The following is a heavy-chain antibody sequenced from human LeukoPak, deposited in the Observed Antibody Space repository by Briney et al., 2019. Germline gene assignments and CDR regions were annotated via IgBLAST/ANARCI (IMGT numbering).Heavy chain of an antibody. Sequence: GGSLRLSCAASGFTFSSYAMSWVRQAPGKGLEWVSAISGSGGSTYYADSVKGRFTISRDNFKNTLYLQMNSLRAEDTAVYYCAKGLLAYCGGDCYFDYWGRGTLVTVSS. CDR2: ISGSGGST. D-gene: IGHD2-21*02. J-gene: IGHJ4*02. CDR1: GFTFSSYA. CDR3: AKGLLAYCGGDCYFDY. V-gene: IGHV3-23*01.